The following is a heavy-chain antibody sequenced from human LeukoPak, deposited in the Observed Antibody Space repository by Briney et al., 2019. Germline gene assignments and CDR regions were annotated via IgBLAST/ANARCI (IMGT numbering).Heavy chain of an antibody. CDR2: ISPSGTDI. J-gene: IGHJ4*02. Sequence: GGSLRLSCAASGFTFSDYYMSWIRQAPGKGLEWVSYISPSGTDISYADSVKGRFTISRDNAKNSLYLQMNSLRAEDTAVYYCSRDPRNLDYWGQGTLVTVSS. V-gene: IGHV3-11*01. D-gene: IGHD1-14*01. CDR3: SRDPRNLDY. CDR1: GFTFSDYY.